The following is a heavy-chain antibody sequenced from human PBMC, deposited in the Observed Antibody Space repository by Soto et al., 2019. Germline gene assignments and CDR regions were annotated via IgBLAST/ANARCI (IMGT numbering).Heavy chain of an antibody. CDR1: GVNCIGYG. CDR2: IWYDGSNK. J-gene: IGHJ4*02. V-gene: IGHV3-33*01. Sequence: GGFNRHCYAAAGVNCIGYGRHWVRKATGKGLEWVAVIWYDGSNKYYADSVKGRFTISRDNSKNTLYLQMNSLRAEDTAVYYCARGPANWRYFDYWGQGTLVTVSS. D-gene: IGHD3-3*01. CDR3: ARGPANWRYFDY.